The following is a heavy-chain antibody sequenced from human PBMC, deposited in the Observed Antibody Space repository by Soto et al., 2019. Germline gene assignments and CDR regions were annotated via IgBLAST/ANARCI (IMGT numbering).Heavy chain of an antibody. CDR2: ICISSSSI. J-gene: IGHJ4*02. Sequence: EVQLVESGGGLVQPGGSLRLSCAASGFTFSSYCMSWVRQAPGKGLEWVTLICISSSSIYYADSVKGRFTISRDNAQNTRYLKMNSLRAEDTAVYYCARDAPPIVYWVQGPVVTVS. CDR1: GFTFSSYC. D-gene: IGHD3-16*02. CDR3: ARDAPPIVY. V-gene: IGHV3-48*01.